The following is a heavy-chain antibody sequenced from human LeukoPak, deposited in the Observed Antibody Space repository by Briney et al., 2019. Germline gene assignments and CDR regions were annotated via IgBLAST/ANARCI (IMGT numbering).Heavy chain of an antibody. Sequence: PSETLSLTCSVSGGSISSYYWSWIRQPSQKGLEWIGYVYYGGSANYNPSLKSRVTMSVDTSKSQLSLKLNSVTAADTAVYYCARHTYCSGNRCSDAFDIWGQGTRVTVTS. CDR1: GGSISSYY. CDR3: ARHTYCSGNRCSDAFDI. D-gene: IGHD2-15*01. V-gene: IGHV4-59*08. CDR2: VYYGGSA. J-gene: IGHJ3*02.